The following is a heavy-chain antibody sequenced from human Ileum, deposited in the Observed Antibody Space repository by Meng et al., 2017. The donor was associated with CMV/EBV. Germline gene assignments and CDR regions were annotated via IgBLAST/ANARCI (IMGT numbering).Heavy chain of an antibody. Sequence: GGSLRLSCAASGFTFNTYWMHWVRQAPGKGLLWVSRIDSDGGRISYADSVKGRFTISRDNSKNTLYLQMNSLRAEDTAVYYCARGGERFGERNLDYWGQGTLVTVSS. CDR1: GFTFNTYW. D-gene: IGHD3-10*01. CDR3: ARGGERFGERNLDY. CDR2: IDSDGGRI. J-gene: IGHJ4*02. V-gene: IGHV3-74*01.